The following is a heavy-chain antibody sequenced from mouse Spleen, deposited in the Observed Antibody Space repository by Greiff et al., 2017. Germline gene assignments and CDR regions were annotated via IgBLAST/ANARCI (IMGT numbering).Heavy chain of an antibody. D-gene: IGHD2-10*02. CDR2: SRNKANDYTT. CDR1: GFTFSDFY. V-gene: IGHV7-1*01. J-gene: IGHJ3*01. Sequence: EVHLVESGGGLVQSGRSLRLSCATSGFTFSDFYMEWVRQAPGKGLEWIAASRNKANDYTTEYSASVKGRFIVSRDTSQSILYLQMNALRAEDTAIYYCARDALYGNPFAYWGQGTLVTVSA. CDR3: ARDALYGNPFAY.